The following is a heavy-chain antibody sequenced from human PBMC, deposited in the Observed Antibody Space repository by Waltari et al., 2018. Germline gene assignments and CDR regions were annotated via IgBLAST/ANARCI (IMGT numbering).Heavy chain of an antibody. V-gene: IGHV4-30-4*08. CDR1: GGSISSGDYY. CDR3: ARGDRQQLVHVGDFDY. CDR2: IYYSGST. D-gene: IGHD6-13*01. Sequence: QVQLQESGPGLVKPSQTLSLTCTVSGGSISSGDYYWSWIRQPPGKGREWIGYIYYSGSTYYNPSLKSRVTISVDTCKNQFSLKLSSVTAADTAVYYCARGDRQQLVHVGDFDYWGQGTLVTVSS. J-gene: IGHJ4*02.